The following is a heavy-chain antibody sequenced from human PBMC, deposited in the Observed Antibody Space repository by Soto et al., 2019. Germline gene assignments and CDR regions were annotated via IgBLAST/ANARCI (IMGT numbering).Heavy chain of an antibody. V-gene: IGHV1-24*01. J-gene: IGHJ4*02. CDR2: FDPEDGET. D-gene: IGHD1-26*01. CDR3: AAGWELLTAPQFDS. CDR1: GYTLTELS. Sequence: GASVKVSCKVSGYTLTELSMHWVRQAPGKGLEWMGGFDPEDGETIYAQKFQGRVTMTEDTSTDTAYMELSSLRSEDTAVYYCAAGWELLTAPQFDSWGQGTLVTVSS.